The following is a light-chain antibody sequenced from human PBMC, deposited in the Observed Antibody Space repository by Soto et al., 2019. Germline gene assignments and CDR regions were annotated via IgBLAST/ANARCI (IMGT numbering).Light chain of an antibody. CDR3: SSFAGSKV. CDR1: SSDVGANNY. V-gene: IGLV2-8*01. CDR2: EVS. Sequence: QSALTQLPSASGSPGQSVTISCTGSSSDVGANNYVSWYQQHPGKAPNLMIYEVSKRPSGVPDRFSGSKSGNTASLTVSGLQAEDEADYYCSSFAGSKVFGGGTKLTVL. J-gene: IGLJ2*01.